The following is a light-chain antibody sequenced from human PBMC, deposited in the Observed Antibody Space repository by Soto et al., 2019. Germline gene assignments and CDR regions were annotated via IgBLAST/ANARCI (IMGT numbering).Light chain of an antibody. J-gene: IGLJ1*01. V-gene: IGLV2-8*01. CDR3: SSYAGSNNV. CDR2: EVS. Sequence: QSALTQPPSASGSPGQSVTISCIGTSSDVGGYNYVSWYQQHPGKAPKLMIYEVSKRPSGVPDRFSGSKSGNTASLTVSGLQAEDEADYYCSSYAGSNNVFGNGTKVTVL. CDR1: SSDVGGYNY.